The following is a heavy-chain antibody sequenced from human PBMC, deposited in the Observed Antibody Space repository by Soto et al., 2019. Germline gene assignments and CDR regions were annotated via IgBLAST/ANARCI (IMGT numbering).Heavy chain of an antibody. CDR2: IIPVFGTA. J-gene: IGHJ6*02. CDR1: GGTFSSYA. CDR3: SRSPATIFGGPGDYYYGMDV. V-gene: IGHV1-69*01. Sequence: QVQLVQSGAEVKKPGSSVKVSCKASGGTFSSYAISWVRQAPGQGLEWMGGIIPVFGTANYAQKFQGRVTITADESTSTAYMELSSLRSEDTAVYYCSRSPATIFGGPGDYYYGMDVWGQGTTVTVSS. D-gene: IGHD3-3*01.